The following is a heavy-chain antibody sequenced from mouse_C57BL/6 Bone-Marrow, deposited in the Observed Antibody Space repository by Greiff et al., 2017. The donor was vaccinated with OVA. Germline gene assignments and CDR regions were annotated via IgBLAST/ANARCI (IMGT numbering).Heavy chain of an antibody. CDR2: IDPESGGT. D-gene: IGHD2-5*01. J-gene: IGHJ4*01. Sequence: QVQLKESGAELVRPGASVTLSCKASGYTFTDYEMHWVKQTPVHGLEWIGTIDPESGGTAYTEKFKGKATLTADKSSNNAYMELSSLTSEDSAVYYCSRGYSNYYAMDYWGQGTSVTVSA. CDR3: SRGYSNYYAMDY. CDR1: GYTFTDYE. V-gene: IGHV1-15*01.